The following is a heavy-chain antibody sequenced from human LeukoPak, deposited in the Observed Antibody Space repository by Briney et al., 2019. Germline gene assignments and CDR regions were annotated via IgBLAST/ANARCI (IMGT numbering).Heavy chain of an antibody. CDR1: GGSINTCY. Sequence: SETLSLTCTVSGGSINTCYWSWIRQPAGKGLEWIGRTYSTGITTYNPSLKGRVTMSVDTSKNQFSLKLSSVTAADTAVYYCARPQSGLGWFDPWGQGILVTVSS. J-gene: IGHJ5*02. V-gene: IGHV4-4*07. CDR2: TYSTGIT. CDR3: ARPQSGLGWFDP.